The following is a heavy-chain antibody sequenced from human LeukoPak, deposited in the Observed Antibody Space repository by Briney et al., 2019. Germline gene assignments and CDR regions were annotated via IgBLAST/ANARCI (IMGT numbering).Heavy chain of an antibody. CDR3: ARGSNRPRGYYYYYYGMDV. V-gene: IGHV4-34*01. D-gene: IGHD1-1*01. Sequence: PSETLSLTCAVYGGSFSGYYRSWIRQPPGKGLEWIGEINHSGSTNYNPSLKSRVTISVDTSKNQFSLKLSSVTAADTAVYYCARGSNRPRGYYYYYYGMDVWGQGTTVTVSS. J-gene: IGHJ6*02. CDR2: INHSGST. CDR1: GGSFSGYY.